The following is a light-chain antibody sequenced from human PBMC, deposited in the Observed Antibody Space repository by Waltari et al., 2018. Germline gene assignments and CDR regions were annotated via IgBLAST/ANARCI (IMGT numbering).Light chain of an antibody. Sequence: EIVLTQSPGTLSVSPGERVTVSCRASQTITGSWLTWYHQKPGQAPRLLIYGASNRVPGIQDRFSGSGSGTDFTLTISRLEPEDSAVYYCQQYDGSVVTFGGGTKVEIK. J-gene: IGKJ4*01. CDR3: QQYDGSVVT. CDR2: GAS. CDR1: QTITGSW. V-gene: IGKV3-20*01.